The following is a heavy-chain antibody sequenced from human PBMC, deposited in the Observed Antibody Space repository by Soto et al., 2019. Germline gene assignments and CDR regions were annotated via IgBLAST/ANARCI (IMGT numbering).Heavy chain of an antibody. CDR1: GYSFTSYW. Sequence: GESLKISCKGSGYSFTSYWIGWMRLLPGKGLEWMGIIYPGDSDTRYSPSFQGQVTISTDKSITTAYLQWSSLTASDTAMYYCAMRPFRGVCPYCFDFWGQGTLVTVSS. D-gene: IGHD3-16*01. CDR2: IYPGDSDT. CDR3: AMRPFRGVCPYCFDF. J-gene: IGHJ4*02. V-gene: IGHV5-51*01.